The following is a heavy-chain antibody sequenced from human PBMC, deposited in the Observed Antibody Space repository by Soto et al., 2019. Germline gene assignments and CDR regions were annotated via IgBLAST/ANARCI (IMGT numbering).Heavy chain of an antibody. CDR1: GFSLSNARMG. D-gene: IGHD4-4*01. CDR2: IFSNDEK. Sequence: QVTLKEAGPVLVKPTETLTLTCTVSGFSLSNARMGVSWIRQPPGKALEWLAHIFSNDEKSYSTSLKSRLTISKDTSKRRVVLTMSSMDPVDTATYSCARIRGKVVTPYWYFALWGRGTLVTFSS. J-gene: IGHJ2*01. V-gene: IGHV2-26*01. CDR3: ARIRGKVVTPYWYFAL.